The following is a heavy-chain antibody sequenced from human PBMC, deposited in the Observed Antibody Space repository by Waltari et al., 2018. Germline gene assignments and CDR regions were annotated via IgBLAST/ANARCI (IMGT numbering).Heavy chain of an antibody. CDR3: ARDILGGVFDY. V-gene: IGHV4-59*11. Sequence: QVQLQESGPGLVKPLETLSLTCTVSGGSISSHYWSWIRQPPGKGLEWIGYIYYSGSTNYNPSLKSRVTISVDTSKNQFSLKLSSVTAADTAVYYCARDILGGVFDYWGQGTLVTVSS. D-gene: IGHD2-8*02. CDR2: IYYSGST. CDR1: GGSISSHY. J-gene: IGHJ4*02.